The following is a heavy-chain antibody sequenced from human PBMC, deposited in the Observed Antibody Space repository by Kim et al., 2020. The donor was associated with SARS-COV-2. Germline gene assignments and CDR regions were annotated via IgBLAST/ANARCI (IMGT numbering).Heavy chain of an antibody. CDR3: ARVYYVSSGYWIFDY. CDR1: GGTFSSYA. CDR2: IIPIFGTA. Sequence: SVKVSCKASGGTFSSYAISWVRQAPGQGLEWMGGIIPIFGTANYAQKFQGRVTITADESTSTAYMELSSLRSEDTAVYYCARVYYVSSGYWIFDYWGQGTLVTVSS. D-gene: IGHD3-22*01. J-gene: IGHJ4*02. V-gene: IGHV1-69*13.